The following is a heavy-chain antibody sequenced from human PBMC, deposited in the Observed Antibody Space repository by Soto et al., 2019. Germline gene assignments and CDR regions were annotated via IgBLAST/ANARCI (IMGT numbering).Heavy chain of an antibody. D-gene: IGHD2-8*01. CDR1: GYTFTGYY. J-gene: IGHJ5*02. Sequence: ASVKVSCKASGYTFTGYYMHWVRQAPGQGLEWMGWINPNSGGTNYAQKFQGRVTMTRDTSISTAYMELSRLRSDDTAVYYCARRRPVGDCTNGVCRGGFWFDPWG. CDR2: INPNSGGT. CDR3: ARRRPVGDCTNGVCRGGFWFDP. V-gene: IGHV1-2*02.